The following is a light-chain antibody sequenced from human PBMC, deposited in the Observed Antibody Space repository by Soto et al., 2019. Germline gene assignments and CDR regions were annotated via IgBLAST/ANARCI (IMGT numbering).Light chain of an antibody. J-gene: IGKJ1*01. Sequence: IVLTQSPGTLSLSPGERATLSCRAGQGVSRNLAWYQQRPGQAPRLLIYGASTRATGIPARFSGTGSGTEFTLTINSLQSEDFAVYCCQQYNYWPWTFGQGTKVAIK. CDR2: GAS. V-gene: IGKV3-15*01. CDR3: QQYNYWPWT. CDR1: QGVSRN.